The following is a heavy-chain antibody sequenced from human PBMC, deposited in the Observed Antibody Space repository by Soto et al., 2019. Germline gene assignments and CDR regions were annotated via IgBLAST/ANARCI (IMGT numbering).Heavy chain of an antibody. J-gene: IGHJ6*01. D-gene: IGHD1-26*01. CDR1: VGSFSTDSFI. CDR2: IYYSGNT. CDR3: ARDHKWDGMDV. Sequence: TLSLTCSVYVGSFSTDSFIWSWVRQFPGKGLEWIGYIYYSGNTSYNPYLRCRVIMSVDTSKNQFSLKLSSVTAADTAVYYCARDHKWDGMDVWGPGTTVTVS. V-gene: IGHV4-31*03.